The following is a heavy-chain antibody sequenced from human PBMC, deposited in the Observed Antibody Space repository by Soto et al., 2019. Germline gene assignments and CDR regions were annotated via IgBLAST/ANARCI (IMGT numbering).Heavy chain of an antibody. CDR2: INPNSGGT. CDR3: ARDRDPITMIPARYPAYTWFDP. Sequence: ASVKVSCKASGYTFTGYYMHWVGQAPGQGLEWMGWINPNSGGTNYAQKFQGRVTMTRDTSISTAYMELSRLRSDDTAVYYWARDRDPITMIPARYPAYTWFDPWGQGTLVTVSS. D-gene: IGHD3-22*01. V-gene: IGHV1-2*02. J-gene: IGHJ5*02. CDR1: GYTFTGYY.